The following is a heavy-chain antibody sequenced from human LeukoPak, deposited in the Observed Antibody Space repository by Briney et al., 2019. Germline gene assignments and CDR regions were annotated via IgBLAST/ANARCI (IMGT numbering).Heavy chain of an antibody. J-gene: IGHJ4*02. Sequence: GGSLRLSCAASGFTFSSYWMHWVRQAPGKGLVWVSRINSDGSSTNYADSVKGRFTISRDNAKNTLYLQMNSLRAEDTAVYYCARGASSSWLYYFDYWGQGTLVTVSS. CDR1: GFTFSSYW. V-gene: IGHV3-74*01. CDR2: INSDGSST. D-gene: IGHD6-13*01. CDR3: ARGASSSWLYYFDY.